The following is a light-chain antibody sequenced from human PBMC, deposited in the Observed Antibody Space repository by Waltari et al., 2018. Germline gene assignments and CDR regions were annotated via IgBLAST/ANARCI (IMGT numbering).Light chain of an antibody. Sequence: QSALTQPASVSGSPGQSITISCTGTSSDVGRYNLFPWYQQNPGKSPNLMIYEGSKRPSGVSNRFSGSKSGNTASLTISGLQAEDEADYYCCSYAGIGTLYVFGTGTKVTVL. J-gene: IGLJ1*01. V-gene: IGLV2-23*01. CDR1: SSDVGRYNL. CDR2: EGS. CDR3: CSYAGIGTLYV.